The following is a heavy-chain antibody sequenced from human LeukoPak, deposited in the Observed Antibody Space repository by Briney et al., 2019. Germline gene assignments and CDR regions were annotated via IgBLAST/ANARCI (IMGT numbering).Heavy chain of an antibody. Sequence: GGSLRLSCAASGFTFSSYSMNWVRQAPGKGLEWVSSISSSSSYIYYADSVKGRFTISRDNAKNSLYLQMNSLRAEDTAVYYCARDFMEVGWELPAALDYWGQGTLVTVSS. J-gene: IGHJ4*02. CDR3: ARDFMEVGWELPAALDY. CDR1: GFTFSSYS. V-gene: IGHV3-21*01. CDR2: ISSSSSYI. D-gene: IGHD1-26*01.